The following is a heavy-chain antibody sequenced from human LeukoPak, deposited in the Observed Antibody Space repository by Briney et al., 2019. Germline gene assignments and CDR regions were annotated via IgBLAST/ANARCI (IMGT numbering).Heavy chain of an antibody. CDR1: GFSFDDYG. CDR3: AKTYCGGDCYSPFDY. Sequence: GRSLRLSCVASGFSFDDYGMFWVRQTPGKGLEWVSGISWNGGNIDYADSAKGRFTISRDNSKNTLYLQMNSLRAEDTAVYYCAKTYCGGDCYSPFDYWGQGTLVTVSS. V-gene: IGHV3-9*01. D-gene: IGHD2-21*02. J-gene: IGHJ4*02. CDR2: ISWNGGNI.